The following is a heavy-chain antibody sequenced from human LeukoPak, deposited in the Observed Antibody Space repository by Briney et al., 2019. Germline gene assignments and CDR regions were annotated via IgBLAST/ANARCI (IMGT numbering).Heavy chain of an antibody. V-gene: IGHV4-59*08. CDR3: ARHYRGGAIEQFDY. D-gene: IGHD3-10*01. J-gene: IGHJ4*02. Sequence: MTSETLSPTCTVSGGSISNYYWSWIRQPPGKGLDWIGYIYYSGTTNYNPSLKSRVTISVDTSKNQFSLKLSSVTAADTAVYYCARHYRGGAIEQFDYWGQGTLVTVSS. CDR2: IYYSGTT. CDR1: GGSISNYY.